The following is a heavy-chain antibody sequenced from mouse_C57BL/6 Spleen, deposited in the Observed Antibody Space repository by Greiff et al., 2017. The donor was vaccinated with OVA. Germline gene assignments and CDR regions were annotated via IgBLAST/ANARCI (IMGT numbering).Heavy chain of an antibody. CDR2: IYPGDGDT. CDR1: GYAFSSSW. V-gene: IGHV1-82*01. D-gene: IGHD3-3*01. J-gene: IGHJ4*01. CDR3: ARGGTDYAMDY. Sequence: VKLIESGPELVKPGASVKISCKASGYAFSSSWMNWVKQRPGKGLEWIGRIYPGDGDTNYNGKFKGKATLTADKSSSTAYMQLSSLTSEDSAVYFCARGGTDYAMDYWGQGTSVTVSS.